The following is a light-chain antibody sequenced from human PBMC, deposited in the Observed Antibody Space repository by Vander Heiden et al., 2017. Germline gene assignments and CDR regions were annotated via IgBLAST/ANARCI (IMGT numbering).Light chain of an antibody. J-gene: IGLJ1*01. Sequence: SVLTQPPSVSGAPGRRVTISCTGSSSNIGAGYVVHCYQQFPGTAAKLLIYDNNNRPSGVPDRFAGSKSAASASLAITVLQAQDEADYCGQSYDSSLSADVFGTGTKVTVL. CDR3: QSYDSSLSADV. CDR1: SSNIGAGYV. V-gene: IGLV1-40*03. CDR2: DNN.